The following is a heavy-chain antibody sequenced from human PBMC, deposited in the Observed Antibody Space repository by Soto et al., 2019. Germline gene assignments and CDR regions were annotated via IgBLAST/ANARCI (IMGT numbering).Heavy chain of an antibody. D-gene: IGHD2-2*02. CDR1: GFTFSTFA. Sequence: GGSLRLSCAASGFTFSTFAMNWVRQAPGKGLEWVSGITGGSGFTFYADSVKGRFTISRDDSENTLFLQMSSLRAEDTAVYYCASTRFDSTSCYTPYYGMDVWGQGTTVTVSS. CDR3: ASTRFDSTSCYTPYYGMDV. CDR2: ITGGSGFT. J-gene: IGHJ6*02. V-gene: IGHV3-23*01.